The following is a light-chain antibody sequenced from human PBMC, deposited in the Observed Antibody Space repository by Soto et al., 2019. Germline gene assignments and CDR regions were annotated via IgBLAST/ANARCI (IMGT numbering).Light chain of an antibody. J-gene: IGKJ5*01. CDR2: DAS. Sequence: AIQLTQSPSSLSASVGDTVTITCRAGQGISNALAWYQQIPGKPPKLLIYDASTLESGVPSRFSGSGSGTDFTLTISSLQPGDFATYYCQQFNGFPTFGQGTRLEIQ. CDR1: QGISNA. CDR3: QQFNGFPT. V-gene: IGKV1-13*02.